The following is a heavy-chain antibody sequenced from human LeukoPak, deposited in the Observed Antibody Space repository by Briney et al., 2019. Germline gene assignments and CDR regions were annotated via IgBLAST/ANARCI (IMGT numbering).Heavy chain of an antibody. CDR2: ISGSGGST. J-gene: IGHJ4*02. Sequence: PGGSLRLSCAASGFTFSSYAMSWVRQAPGKGLEWVSAISGSGGSTYYADSVKGRFTISRDNSKNTLYLQMNSLRAGDTAVYYCAKFHTPAYYFDYWGQGTLVTVSS. V-gene: IGHV3-23*01. CDR3: AKFHTPAYYFDY. CDR1: GFTFSSYA.